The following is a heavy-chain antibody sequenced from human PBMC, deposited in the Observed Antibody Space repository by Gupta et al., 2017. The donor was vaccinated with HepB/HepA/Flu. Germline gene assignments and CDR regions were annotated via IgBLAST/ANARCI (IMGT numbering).Heavy chain of an antibody. CDR1: GGSISSSDYF. D-gene: IGHD1-26*01. J-gene: IGHJ4*02. CDR3: ATQRGWEYLRFDS. V-gene: IGHV4-39*01. Sequence: QLQLQESGPGLVKPSETLSLSCTVTGGSISSSDYFWGWIRQPPGKGLEWIGSIYYTGTTYFNPSLKSRHTISLDTSENHFSLKLSSVTAADTAVDYCATQRGWEYLRFDSGGQGTLVTVSS. CDR2: IYYTGTT.